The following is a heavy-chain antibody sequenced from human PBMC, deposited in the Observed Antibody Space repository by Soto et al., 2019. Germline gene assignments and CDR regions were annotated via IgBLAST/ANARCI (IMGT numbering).Heavy chain of an antibody. D-gene: IGHD5-12*01. Sequence: QVQLVQSGAEVKKPGASVKVSCKASGYTFTGYYMHWVRQAPGQGLEWMGWINPNSGGTNYAQKFQGWVTMTRDTSISTAYMELGRLRSDDTAVYYWAREGGVDIVATISGGYYFDYWGQGTLVTVSS. V-gene: IGHV1-2*04. J-gene: IGHJ4*02. CDR1: GYTFTGYY. CDR2: INPNSGGT. CDR3: AREGGVDIVATISGGYYFDY.